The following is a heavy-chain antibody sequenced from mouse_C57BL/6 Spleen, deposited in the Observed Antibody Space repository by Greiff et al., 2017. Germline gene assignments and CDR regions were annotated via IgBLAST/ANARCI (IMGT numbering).Heavy chain of an antibody. CDR1: GFTFNTYA. D-gene: IGHD2-3*01. Sequence: DVQLVESGGGLVQPKGSLKLSCAASGFTFNTYAMHWVRQAPGKGLEWVARIRSKSSNYATYYADSVKDRFTISRDDSQSMLYLQMNNLKTEDTAMYYCVRGPEYETWFAYWGQGTLVTVSA. CDR2: IRSKSSNYAT. J-gene: IGHJ3*01. V-gene: IGHV10-3*01. CDR3: VRGPEYETWFAY.